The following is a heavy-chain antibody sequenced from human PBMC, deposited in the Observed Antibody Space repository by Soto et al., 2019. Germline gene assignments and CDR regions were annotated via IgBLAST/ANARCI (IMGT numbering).Heavy chain of an antibody. V-gene: IGHV3-23*01. CDR2: ISGSGGST. CDR3: AKDSGITMIVVVITADAFDI. J-gene: IGHJ3*02. D-gene: IGHD3-22*01. CDR1: GFTFSSYA. Sequence: PGGSLRLSCAASGFTFSSYAMSWVRQAPGKGLEWVSAISGSGGSTYYADSVKGRFTISRDNSKNTLYLQMNSLRAEDTAVYYCAKDSGITMIVVVITADAFDIWGQGTMVTVSS.